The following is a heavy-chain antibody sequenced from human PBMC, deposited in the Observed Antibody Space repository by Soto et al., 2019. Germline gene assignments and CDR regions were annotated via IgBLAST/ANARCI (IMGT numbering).Heavy chain of an antibody. CDR3: AKDMKWGGMTTIHYFDS. V-gene: IGHV3-9*02. J-gene: IGHJ4*02. CDR1: GFTADDYA. Sequence: EVQLVESGGGLVQPGRSLRLSCAASGFTADDYAMHWVRQAPGKGLEWVSGISSNSDTIDYADSVNGRFTISRDNDKNSMFLQMNSLRPEDTVLYYCAKDMKWGGMTTIHYFDSWGQGTLVTVSS. CDR2: ISSNSDTI. D-gene: IGHD4-17*01.